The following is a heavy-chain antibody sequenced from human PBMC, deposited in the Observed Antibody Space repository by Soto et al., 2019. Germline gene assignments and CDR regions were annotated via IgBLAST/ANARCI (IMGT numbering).Heavy chain of an antibody. CDR1: GGTFSSYA. D-gene: IGHD5-12*01. CDR2: IIPIFGTA. V-gene: IGHV1-69*12. J-gene: IGHJ4*02. CDR3: AREGGYRGFDRRQYYFDY. Sequence: QVQLVQSGAEVKKPGSSVKVSCKAAGGTFSSYAISWVRQAPGQGLEWMGGIIPIFGTANYAQKFQGRVTSTADASTRQAYMELSSLRSEDTAVYYCAREGGYRGFDRRQYYFDYWGQGTLVTVSS.